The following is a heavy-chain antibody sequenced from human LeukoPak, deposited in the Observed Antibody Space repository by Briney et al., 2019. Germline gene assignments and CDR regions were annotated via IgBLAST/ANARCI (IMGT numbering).Heavy chain of an antibody. CDR1: GFTFSNYR. D-gene: IGHD3-22*01. J-gene: IGHJ3*02. V-gene: IGHV3-21*01. CDR2: ISSSSSYI. Sequence: GGSLRLSCAVSGFTFSNYRMNWVRQAPGKGLEWVSSISSSSSYIKYADSVKGRFTISRDNAKNSLYLQMNSLRAEDTAVYYCARNYYDSSGYYHPGAFDIWGQGTMVTVSS. CDR3: ARNYYDSSGYYHPGAFDI.